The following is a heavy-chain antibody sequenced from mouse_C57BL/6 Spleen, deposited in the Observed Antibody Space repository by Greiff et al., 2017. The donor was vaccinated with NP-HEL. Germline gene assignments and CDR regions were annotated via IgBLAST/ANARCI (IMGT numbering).Heavy chain of an antibody. CDR2: ILSGSGST. CDR3: ARSLLSRASFDY. Sequence: QVPLHHPLSYLIKPGASVKLSCKATGYTFTGYWIEWVKQRPGHGLEWIGEILSGSGSTNYNEKFKGKATFTADTSSNTAYMQLSSLTTEDSAIYYCARSLLSRASFDYWGQGTTLTVSS. D-gene: IGHD3-1*01. CDR1: GYTFTGYW. V-gene: IGHV1-9*01. J-gene: IGHJ2*01.